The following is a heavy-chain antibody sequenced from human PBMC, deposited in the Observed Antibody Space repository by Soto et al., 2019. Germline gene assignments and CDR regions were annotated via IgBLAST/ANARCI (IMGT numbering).Heavy chain of an antibody. D-gene: IGHD6-19*01. CDR3: ARDRGAVVGQYFDY. CDR1: GFTFSGYY. Sequence: QVQVVESGGGLVKPGGSLRLSCAASGFTFSGYYMSWIRQAPGKGLEWISYISSSGTTENYADSVKGRFTVSRDNAKNSLYLQVNSLRAEDTAVYYCARDRGAVVGQYFDYWGQGTLASVSS. CDR2: ISSSGTTE. J-gene: IGHJ4*02. V-gene: IGHV3-11*01.